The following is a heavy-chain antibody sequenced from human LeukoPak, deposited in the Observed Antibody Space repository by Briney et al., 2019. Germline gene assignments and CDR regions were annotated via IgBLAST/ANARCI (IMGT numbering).Heavy chain of an antibody. CDR1: GFTFSSYA. CDR2: ISYDGSNK. D-gene: IGHD7-27*01. CDR3: ARPLTKLGMKGYFDY. V-gene: IGHV3-30-3*01. J-gene: IGHJ4*02. Sequence: PGGSLRLSCAASGFTFSSYAMHRVRQAPGKGLEWVAVISYDGSNKYYADSVKGRFTISRDNSKNTLYLQMNSLRAEDTAVYYCARPLTKLGMKGYFDYWGQGTLVTVSS.